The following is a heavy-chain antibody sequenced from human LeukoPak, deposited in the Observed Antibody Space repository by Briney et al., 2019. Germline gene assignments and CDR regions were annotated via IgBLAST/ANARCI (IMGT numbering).Heavy chain of an antibody. CDR3: ARSSDIGIYYYGSGGIDY. V-gene: IGHV1-18*01. Sequence: ASVKVSCKASGYTFTSYAISWVRQAPGQGLEWMGWISAYNGNTNYAQKLQGRVTMTTDTSTSTAYMELRSLRSDDTAVYYCARSSDIGIYYYGSGGIDYWGQGTLVTVSS. J-gene: IGHJ4*02. CDR1: GYTFTSYA. D-gene: IGHD3-10*01. CDR2: ISAYNGNT.